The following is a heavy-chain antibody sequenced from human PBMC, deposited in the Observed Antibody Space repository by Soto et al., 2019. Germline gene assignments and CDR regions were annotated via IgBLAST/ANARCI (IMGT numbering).Heavy chain of an antibody. D-gene: IGHD2-21*01. J-gene: IGHJ5*02. CDR3: ARFLAMIGHNWFDP. V-gene: IGHV5-51*01. CDR2: IYPGDSDT. CDR1: GYSFTSYW. Sequence: LGESLKISCKGSGYSFTSYWIGWVRQMPGKGLEWMGIIYPGDSDTRYSPSFQGQVTISADKSISTAYLQWSSLRASDTAMYYCARFLAMIGHNWFDPWGQGTLVTVSS.